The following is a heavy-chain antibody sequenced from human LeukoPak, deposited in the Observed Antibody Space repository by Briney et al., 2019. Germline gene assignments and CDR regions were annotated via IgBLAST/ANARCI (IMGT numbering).Heavy chain of an antibody. D-gene: IGHD1/OR15-1a*01. CDR3: AKSPSLGQQYFDS. Sequence: SETLSLTSTVSGGSISSYYWSWIRQPPGKGLEWIGYIYYSGSTNYNPSLKSRVTISVDTSKNQFSLKLNSVTPADTAVYFCAKSPSLGQQYFDSWGQGILVTVSS. CDR1: GGSISSYY. V-gene: IGHV4-59*01. J-gene: IGHJ4*02. CDR2: IYYSGST.